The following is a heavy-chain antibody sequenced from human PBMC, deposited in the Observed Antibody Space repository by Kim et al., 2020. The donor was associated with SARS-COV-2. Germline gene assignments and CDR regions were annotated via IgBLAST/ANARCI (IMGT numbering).Heavy chain of an antibody. CDR3: ARERGTYYYDSSGYDAF. CDR1: GFTFSSYA. V-gene: IGHV3-30*04. D-gene: IGHD3-22*01. Sequence: GGSLRLSCAASGFTFSSYAMHWVRQAPGKGLEWVAVISYDGSNKYYADSVKGRFTISRDNSKNTLYLQMNSLRAEDTAVYYCARERGTYYYDSSGYDAF. J-gene: IGHJ3*01. CDR2: ISYDGSNK.